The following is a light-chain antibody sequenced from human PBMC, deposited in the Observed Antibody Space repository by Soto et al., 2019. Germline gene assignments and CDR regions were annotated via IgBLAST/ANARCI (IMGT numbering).Light chain of an antibody. J-gene: IGKJ3*01. Sequence: EIVLTQSPATLSLSPGERATLSCRASQSVSGCLAWYQQKPGQAPRLLIYDASNRATGIPARFSGSGSGTDFTLTISSLEPEDFAVYYCQQRSNWPPRFTYGPGTKVDIK. CDR2: DAS. CDR3: QQRSNWPPRFT. V-gene: IGKV3-11*01. CDR1: QSVSGC.